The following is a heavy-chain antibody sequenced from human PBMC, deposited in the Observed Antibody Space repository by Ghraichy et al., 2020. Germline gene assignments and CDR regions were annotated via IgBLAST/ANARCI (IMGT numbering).Heavy chain of an antibody. CDR3: AKAESSSWYFFYFDY. D-gene: IGHD6-13*01. CDR1: GFTFSSYA. J-gene: IGHJ4*02. CDR2: ISDSGGTT. Sequence: GESLNISCAASGFTFSSYAMNWVRQAPGMGLEWVSGISDSGGTTYYRDSVKGRFTISRDNSKNTLYLQMNSLRAEDTAVYYCAKAESSSWYFFYFDYWGQGALVTVSS. V-gene: IGHV3-23*01.